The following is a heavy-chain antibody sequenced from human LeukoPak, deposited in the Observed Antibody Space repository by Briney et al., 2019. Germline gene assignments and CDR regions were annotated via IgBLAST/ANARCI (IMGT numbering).Heavy chain of an antibody. CDR3: ARPTPGEFSFLIDY. V-gene: IGHV3-30*01. D-gene: IGHD3-16*02. CDR2: ISNDGSDE. CDR1: GFTFSNYA. J-gene: IGHJ4*02. Sequence: GGSLRLSCAASGFTFSNYAMHRVRQAPGQGLEWVAIISNDGSDERSAHSVKGRFTISRDNSKNTLYLQMNSLRADDTAVYYCARPTPGEFSFLIDYWGQGTLVTVSS.